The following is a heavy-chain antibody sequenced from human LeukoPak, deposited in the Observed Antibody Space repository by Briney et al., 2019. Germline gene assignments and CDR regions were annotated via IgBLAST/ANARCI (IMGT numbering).Heavy chain of an antibody. D-gene: IGHD1-26*01. CDR1: GGTFSSYA. J-gene: IGHJ5*02. V-gene: IGHV1-69*04. CDR2: IIPILGIA. Sequence: SVKVSCKASGGTFSSYAISWVRQAPGQGLEWMGRIIPILGIANYAQKFQGRVTITADKSTNTAYMERSSLRSEDTAVYYCARARVGDRFDPWGQGTLVTVSS. CDR3: ARARVGDRFDP.